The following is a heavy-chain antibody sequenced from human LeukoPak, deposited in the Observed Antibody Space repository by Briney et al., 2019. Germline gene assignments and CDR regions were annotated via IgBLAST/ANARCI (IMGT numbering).Heavy chain of an antibody. Sequence: GGSLRLSCAASGFTFSSYSMNWVRQAPGKGLEWVSSISSSSSYIYYADSVKGRFTISRDNAKNTLYLQMNSLRAEDTAVYYCAKDNTWRTSDAFDIWGQGTMVTVSS. D-gene: IGHD1/OR15-1a*01. CDR3: AKDNTWRTSDAFDI. J-gene: IGHJ3*02. V-gene: IGHV3-21*04. CDR1: GFTFSSYS. CDR2: ISSSSSYI.